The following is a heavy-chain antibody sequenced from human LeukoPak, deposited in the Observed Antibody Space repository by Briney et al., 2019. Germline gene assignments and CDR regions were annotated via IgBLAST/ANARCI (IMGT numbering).Heavy chain of an antibody. D-gene: IGHD3-22*01. V-gene: IGHV3-30-3*01. Sequence: GGSLRLSCAASGFTFSSYAMHWVRQAPGKGLEWVAVISYDGSNKYYADSVKGRFTISRDNSKNTLYLQMNSLRAEDTAVYYCARAQTYYYDSSGYYFDYWGQGTLVTVSS. CDR3: ARAQTYYYDSSGYYFDY. CDR2: ISYDGSNK. J-gene: IGHJ4*02. CDR1: GFTFSSYA.